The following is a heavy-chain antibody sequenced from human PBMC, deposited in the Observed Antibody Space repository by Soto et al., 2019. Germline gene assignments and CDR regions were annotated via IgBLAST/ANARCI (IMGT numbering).Heavy chain of an antibody. CDR1: GYTFTSYG. CDR2: ISAYNGNT. V-gene: IGHV1-18*04. CDR3: ARDFDNSSGYYGPVDV. J-gene: IGHJ6*02. Sequence: ASVKVSCKASGYTFTSYGISWVRQAPGQGLEWMGWISAYNGNTNYAQKLQGRVTMTTDTSTSTAYMELRSLRSDDTAVYYCARDFDNSSGYYGPVDVWGQETTVTVSS. D-gene: IGHD3-22*01.